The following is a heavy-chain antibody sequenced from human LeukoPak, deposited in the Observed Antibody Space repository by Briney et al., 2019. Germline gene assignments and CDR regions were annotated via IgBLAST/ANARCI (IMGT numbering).Heavy chain of an antibody. V-gene: IGHV5-51*01. CDR3: ARPRYYYDSSGDYFDY. CDR1: GYSFTSYW. D-gene: IGHD3-22*01. CDR2: IYPGNSDT. J-gene: IGHJ4*02. Sequence: GESLKTSCKGSGYSFTSYWIGWVRQMPGKGLEWMGIIYPGNSDTRYSPSFQGQVTISADKSISTAYLQWSSLKASDTAMYYCARPRYYYDSSGDYFDYWGQGTLVTVSS.